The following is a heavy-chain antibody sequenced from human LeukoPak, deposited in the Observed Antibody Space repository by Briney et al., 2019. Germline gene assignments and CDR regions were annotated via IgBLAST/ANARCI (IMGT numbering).Heavy chain of an antibody. CDR1: GYTFTSYA. Sequence: GASVKVSCKASGYTFTSYAMHWVRQAPGQGLEWMGWINAGNGNTKYSQKFQGRVTITRDTSASTAYMELSSLRSEDTAVYYCARGIYYYGSGSYYNVPFDYWGQGTLVTVSS. J-gene: IGHJ4*02. V-gene: IGHV1-3*01. D-gene: IGHD3-10*01. CDR2: INAGNGNT. CDR3: ARGIYYYGSGSYYNVPFDY.